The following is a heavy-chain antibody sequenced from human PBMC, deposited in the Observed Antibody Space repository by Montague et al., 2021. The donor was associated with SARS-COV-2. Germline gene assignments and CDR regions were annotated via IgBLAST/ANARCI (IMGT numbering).Heavy chain of an antibody. CDR2: ITGDGRNI. D-gene: IGHD2-8*01. J-gene: IGHJ4*01. Sequence: SLRLSCAASGFSFNANWMHWVRQAPGKGLVWVSGITGDGRNIEYADSVKGRFTISRDNAKGTLYLQMDSLRVEDTAMYFCTNALNVADSLWGQGILVAVSS. V-gene: IGHV3-74*03. CDR1: GFSFNANW. CDR3: TNALNVADSL.